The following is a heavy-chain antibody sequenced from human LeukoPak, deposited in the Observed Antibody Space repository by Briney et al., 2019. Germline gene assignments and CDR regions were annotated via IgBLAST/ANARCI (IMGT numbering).Heavy chain of an antibody. CDR2: MIHSRRT. CDR3: ARSDYVWGSYRHDAFDI. D-gene: IGHD3-16*02. Sequence: SESLSLTCAVYGGSFSGYYWSWIRQPPGKGLEWIGEMIHSRRTNYNPSLKSRVTISVDTSKDQFSLKLSSVTAADTAVYYCARSDYVWGSYRHDAFDIWGQGTMVAVSS. J-gene: IGHJ3*02. CDR1: GGSFSGYY. V-gene: IGHV4-34*12.